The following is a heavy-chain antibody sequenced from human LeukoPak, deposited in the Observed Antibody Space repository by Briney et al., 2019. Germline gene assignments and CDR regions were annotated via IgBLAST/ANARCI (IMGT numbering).Heavy chain of an antibody. CDR3: ARAPSGSRIY. CDR2: IYHSGST. Sequence: SETLSLTCTVSGYSISSGYYWGWIRQPPGKGLEWIGSIYHSGSTYYNPSLKSRVTISVDTSKNQFSLKLSSVTAADTAVYYCARAPSGSRIYWGQGTLVTVSS. D-gene: IGHD1-26*01. V-gene: IGHV4-38-2*02. CDR1: GYSISSGYY. J-gene: IGHJ4*02.